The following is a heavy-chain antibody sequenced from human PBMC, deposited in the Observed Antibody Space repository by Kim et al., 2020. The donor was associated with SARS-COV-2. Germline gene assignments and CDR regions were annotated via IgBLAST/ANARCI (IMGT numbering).Heavy chain of an antibody. J-gene: IGHJ5*02. Sequence: GSSSFISYADSVKGRFTISRDNAKNSLYLQMNSLRAEDTAVYYCVHGDYPTWGQGTLVTVSS. CDR2: GSSSFI. D-gene: IGHD4-17*01. CDR3: VHGDYPT. V-gene: IGHV3-11*06.